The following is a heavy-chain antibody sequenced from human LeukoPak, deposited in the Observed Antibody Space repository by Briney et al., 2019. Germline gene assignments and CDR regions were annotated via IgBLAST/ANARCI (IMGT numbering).Heavy chain of an antibody. CDR1: GYTFTGYY. CDR3: ATRHCTNGVCYTGYNWFDP. Sequence: ASVKVSCKASGYTFTGYYMHWVRQAPGRGLEWMGWINPNSGGTNYAQKFQGRVTMTRDTSISTAYMELSRLRSDDTAVYYCATRHCTNGVCYTGYNWFDPWGQGTLVTVSS. V-gene: IGHV1-2*02. D-gene: IGHD2-8*01. CDR2: INPNSGGT. J-gene: IGHJ5*02.